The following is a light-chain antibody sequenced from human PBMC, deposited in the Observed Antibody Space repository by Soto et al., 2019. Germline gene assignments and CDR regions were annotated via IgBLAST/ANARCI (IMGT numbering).Light chain of an antibody. Sequence: DLQMTQSPSSLSASVGDRVTITCRASQSISNYLNWYQQKPGEAPKLLMFAASSLQSGVPSRFSGGGSGTDFTLTISSLQPEDFATYYCQQSYSTPRTFGQGTKVEIK. CDR2: AAS. J-gene: IGKJ1*01. CDR3: QQSYSTPRT. V-gene: IGKV1-39*01. CDR1: QSISNY.